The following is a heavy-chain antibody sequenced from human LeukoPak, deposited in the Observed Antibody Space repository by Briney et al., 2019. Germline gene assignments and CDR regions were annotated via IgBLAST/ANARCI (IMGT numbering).Heavy chain of an antibody. Sequence: ASVKVSCKASGYTFTSYGFSWVRQAPGQGLEWMGWISAYNGRTNYAQKLRGSVTMTTDTSTSTAYLELRSLRSDDMAVYYCARDSDYYDSCGYLDYWGQGTLVTVSS. CDR2: ISAYNGRT. CDR1: GYTFTSYG. V-gene: IGHV1-18*03. D-gene: IGHD3-22*01. CDR3: ARDSDYYDSCGYLDY. J-gene: IGHJ4*02.